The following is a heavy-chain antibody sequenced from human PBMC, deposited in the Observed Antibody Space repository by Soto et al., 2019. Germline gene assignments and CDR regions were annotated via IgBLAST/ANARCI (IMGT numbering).Heavy chain of an antibody. J-gene: IGHJ4*02. Sequence: SETLSLTCSFYGVSISRYYWSCIRQPPGKGLEWIGYIYYSGRTNYNPSVKSRVTILVDTSKNHFSLKLSSVTAADTAVYYCARNMDTARDYYIDYWGQATFVTVS. CDR2: IYYSGRT. D-gene: IGHD5-18*01. CDR3: ARNMDTARDYYIDY. CDR1: GVSISRYY. V-gene: IGHV4-59*01.